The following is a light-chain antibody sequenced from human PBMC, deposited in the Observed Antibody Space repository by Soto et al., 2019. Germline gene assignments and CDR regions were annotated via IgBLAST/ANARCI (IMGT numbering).Light chain of an antibody. V-gene: IGKV1-33*01. CDR2: DAS. Sequence: SASALSVTIGDRVTITCQASQDINKNLIWYQQKPGKAPKLLIYDASDLETGVPSRFSGSGSGTGFTFTISCLQPEDCTTYYCQLYESLLLTFG. CDR3: QLYESLLLT. CDR1: QDINKN. J-gene: IGKJ5*01.